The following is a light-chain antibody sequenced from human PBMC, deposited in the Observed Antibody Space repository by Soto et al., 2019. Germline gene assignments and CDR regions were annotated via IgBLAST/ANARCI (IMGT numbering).Light chain of an antibody. CDR2: AAS. V-gene: IGKV1-9*01. CDR1: QGISSY. J-gene: IGKJ4*01. Sequence: DIQLTQSPSFLSASVGDRVTITCRARQGISSYLAWYQQKPGKAPKLLIYAASTLQSGVPSRFSGSGSGTEFTLTISSLQPEDFATYYCQQLNSYRLTFGGGTKVEIK. CDR3: QQLNSYRLT.